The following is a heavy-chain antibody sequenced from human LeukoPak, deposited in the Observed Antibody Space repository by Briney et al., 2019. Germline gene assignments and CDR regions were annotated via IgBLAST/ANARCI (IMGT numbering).Heavy chain of an antibody. D-gene: IGHD3-22*01. CDR1: GFTFSSYA. V-gene: IGHV3-23*01. CDR2: ISGSGGST. CDR3: AKAEYYYDSSGYSYYFDY. Sequence: GSLRLSCAASGFTFSSYAMSWVRQAPGKGLEWVSDISGSGGSTYYAASVKGRFTISRDNSKNTLYLQMNSLRAEDTAVYYCAKAEYYYDSSGYSYYFDYWGQGTLVTVPS. J-gene: IGHJ4*02.